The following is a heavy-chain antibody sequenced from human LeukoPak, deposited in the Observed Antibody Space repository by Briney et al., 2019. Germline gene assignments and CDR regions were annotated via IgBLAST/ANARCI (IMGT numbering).Heavy chain of an antibody. V-gene: IGHV1-18*01. CDR2: IGAYNGNT. Sequence: ASVKVSCKASGYTFTNYGITWVRQAPGQGLEWMGWIGAYNGNTNYAQNLQGRVTMTTDTSTSTVYMELSSLRSDDTAIYYCARVSYRSSSSDFDYWGQGTLVTVSS. D-gene: IGHD6-6*01. CDR1: GYTFTNYG. CDR3: ARVSYRSSSSDFDY. J-gene: IGHJ4*02.